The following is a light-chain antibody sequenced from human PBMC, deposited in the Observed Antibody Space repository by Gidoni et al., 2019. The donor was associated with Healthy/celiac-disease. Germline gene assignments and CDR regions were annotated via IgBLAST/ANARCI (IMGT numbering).Light chain of an antibody. Sequence: DMQMNQSPSSLSASVGNRVTITCRPSQSISSYLTWYQQKPGKAPKLLIYATSSLPSGVPSRFSGSGSGTDFTLTISSLQPEDFSTYYCQQRYSTPCTFGQGTKVEIK. V-gene: IGKV1-39*01. J-gene: IGKJ1*01. CDR1: QSISSY. CDR2: ATS. CDR3: QQRYSTPCT.